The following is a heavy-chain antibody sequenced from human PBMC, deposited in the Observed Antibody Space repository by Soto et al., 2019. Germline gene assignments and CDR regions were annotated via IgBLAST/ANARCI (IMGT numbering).Heavy chain of an antibody. CDR3: ARDPTERWILWFGSYGMDV. Sequence: GGSLRLSCAASGFTFSSYWMSWVRQAPGKVLEWVANIKQDGSEKYYVDSLKGRFTISRDNAKNSLYLQMNSLRAEDTAVYYCARDPTERWILWFGSYGMDVWGQGTTVTVSS. D-gene: IGHD3-10*01. CDR1: GFTFSSYW. V-gene: IGHV3-7*03. J-gene: IGHJ6*02. CDR2: IKQDGSEK.